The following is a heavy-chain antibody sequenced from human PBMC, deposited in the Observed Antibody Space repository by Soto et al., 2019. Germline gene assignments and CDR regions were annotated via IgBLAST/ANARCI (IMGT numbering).Heavy chain of an antibody. Sequence: QVQLQQWGAGLLKPSETLSLTCAVYGGSFSGYYWSWIRQPPGKGLEWIGEINHSGSTNYNPSLKVRVTTSVDTSKNQFSLKLSSVTAADTAVYYCARGGILWFGELFWFDPWGQGTLVTVSS. CDR1: GGSFSGYY. CDR3: ARGGILWFGELFWFDP. V-gene: IGHV4-34*01. CDR2: INHSGST. J-gene: IGHJ5*02. D-gene: IGHD3-10*01.